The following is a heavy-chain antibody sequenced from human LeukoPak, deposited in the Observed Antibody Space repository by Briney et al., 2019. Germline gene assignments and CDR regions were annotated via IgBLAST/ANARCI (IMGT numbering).Heavy chain of an antibody. CDR1: GYTFTSYG. CDR3: VRENWYYDY. J-gene: IGHJ4*02. CDR2: IFPKNGGT. D-gene: IGHD1-7*01. V-gene: IGHV1-18*01. Sequence: ASVKVSCKASGYTFTSYGISWVRQAPGQGLEWMGWIFPKNGGTSYAQKFQGRVTMTRDTSTGIVNMEMSRLRPDDTAVYYCVRENWYYDYWGQGPLVTVSS.